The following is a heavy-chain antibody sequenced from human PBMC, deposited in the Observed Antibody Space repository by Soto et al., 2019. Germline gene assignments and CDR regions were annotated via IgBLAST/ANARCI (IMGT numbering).Heavy chain of an antibody. D-gene: IGHD6-13*01. Sequence: GASVKVSCKASAGTFSSYGISWVRQAPGRGLEWMGGIIPLFGTTNYAQKFRGRVTVTADESTSTAYMELRGLRFEDTAVYYCARAHGSSWYNWFDPWGQGTLVTVSS. J-gene: IGHJ5*02. CDR1: AGTFSSYG. V-gene: IGHV1-69*13. CDR3: ARAHGSSWYNWFDP. CDR2: IIPLFGTT.